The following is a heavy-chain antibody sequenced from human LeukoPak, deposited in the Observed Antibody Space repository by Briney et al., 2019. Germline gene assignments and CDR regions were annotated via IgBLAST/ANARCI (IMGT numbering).Heavy chain of an antibody. CDR2: ISGSGGST. D-gene: IGHD3-10*01. J-gene: IGHJ4*02. CDR1: GFTFSSYA. CDR3: AKDEEWFGDQPGRDFDY. Sequence: GGSLRLSCAASGFTFSSYAMSWVRQAPGKGLEWVSAISGSGGSTYYADSVKGRFTISRDNSKNTLYLQMNSLRAEDTAVYYCAKDEEWFGDQPGRDFDYWGQGTLVTVSS. V-gene: IGHV3-23*01.